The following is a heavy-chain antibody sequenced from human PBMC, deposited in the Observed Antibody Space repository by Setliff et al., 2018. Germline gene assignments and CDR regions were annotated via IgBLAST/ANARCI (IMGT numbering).Heavy chain of an antibody. CDR3: ARSPAVLGIVYLDP. V-gene: IGHV1-69*05. CDR2: IIPMFGTP. D-gene: IGHD2-15*01. J-gene: IGHJ5*02. CDR1: GDSFNNYA. Sequence: SVKVSCKASGDSFNNYAISWVRQAPGQGLEWMGGIIPMFGTPAYAQEFQDRVTITTDESTSTAYMELDSLRSEDTAVYYCARSPAVLGIVYLDPWGQGTLVTVSS.